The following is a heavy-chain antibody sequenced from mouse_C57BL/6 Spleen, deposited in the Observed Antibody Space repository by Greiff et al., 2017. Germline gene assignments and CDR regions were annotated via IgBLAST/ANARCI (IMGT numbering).Heavy chain of an antibody. Sequence: QVQLQQSGAELVRPGASVTLSCKASGYTFTDYEMHWVKQTPVPGLEWIGAIDPETGGTAYNQKFTGKAILTADKSSSTAYMELRSLTSEDSAVYYCTREGKGYWGQGTTLTVSS. J-gene: IGHJ2*01. D-gene: IGHD2-1*01. CDR1: GYTFTDYE. V-gene: IGHV1-15*01. CDR2: IDPETGGT. CDR3: TREGKGY.